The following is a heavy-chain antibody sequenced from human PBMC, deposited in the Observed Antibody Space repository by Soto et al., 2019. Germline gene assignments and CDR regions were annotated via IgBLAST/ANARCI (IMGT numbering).Heavy chain of an antibody. CDR2: INHSGST. CDR1: GGSFSGYY. V-gene: IGHV4-34*01. Sequence: SETLSLTCAVYGGSFSGYYWSWIRQPPGKGLEWIGEINHSGSTNYNPSLKSRVTISVDTSKNQFSLKLSSVTAADTAVYYCARGTWTYYDFWSGYHTGPRALDYWGQGTLVTV. CDR3: ARGTWTYYDFWSGYHTGPRALDY. D-gene: IGHD3-3*01. J-gene: IGHJ4*02.